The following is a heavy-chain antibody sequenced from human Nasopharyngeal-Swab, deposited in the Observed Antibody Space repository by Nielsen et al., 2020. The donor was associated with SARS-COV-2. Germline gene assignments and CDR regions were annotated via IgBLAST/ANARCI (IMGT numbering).Heavy chain of an antibody. D-gene: IGHD6-19*01. CDR2: ISSSSSYI. V-gene: IGHV3-21*01. CDR3: ARAGYSSGWYEFYYYYGMDV. CDR1: GFTFRNAW. J-gene: IGHJ6*02. Sequence: GESLKISCAASGFTFRNAWMSWVRQAPGKGLEWVSSISSSSSYIYYADSVKGRFTISRDNAKNSLYLQMNSLRAEDTAVYYCARAGYSSGWYEFYYYYGMDVWGQGTTVTVSS.